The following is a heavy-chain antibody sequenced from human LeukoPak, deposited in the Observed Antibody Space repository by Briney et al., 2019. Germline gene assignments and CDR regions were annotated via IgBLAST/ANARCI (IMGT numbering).Heavy chain of an antibody. D-gene: IGHD2-2*02. Sequence: PGGSLRLSCAASGFTFSNYGMHWVRQAPGKGLEWVAFIRSDESNKYYADSVKGRFTISRDNSKNTLYLQMNSLRAEDTAVYYCAKDHPPYCSSTSCYMGYWGQGTLVTVSS. CDR3: AKDHPPYCSSTSCYMGY. CDR2: IRSDESNK. V-gene: IGHV3-30*02. J-gene: IGHJ4*02. CDR1: GFTFSNYG.